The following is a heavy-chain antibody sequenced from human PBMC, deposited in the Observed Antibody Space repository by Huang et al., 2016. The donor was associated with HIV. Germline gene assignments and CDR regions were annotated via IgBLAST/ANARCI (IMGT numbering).Heavy chain of an antibody. CDR1: GGTFSSYA. V-gene: IGHV1-69*13. J-gene: IGHJ4*02. CDR2: ISPIFGTA. CDR3: ARARGYYDSSVSYYFDY. D-gene: IGHD3-22*01. Sequence: QVQLVQSGAEVKKPGSSVKVSCKASGGTFSSYAISWVRQAPGQGLEWMGGISPIFGTANYAQKFQCRVTITADESTSTAYMELSSLRSEDTAVYYCARARGYYDSSVSYYFDYWGQGTLVTVSS.